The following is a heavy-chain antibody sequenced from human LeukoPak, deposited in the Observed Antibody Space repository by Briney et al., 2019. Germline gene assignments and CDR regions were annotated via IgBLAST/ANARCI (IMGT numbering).Heavy chain of an antibody. J-gene: IGHJ5*02. D-gene: IGHD3-22*01. CDR2: ISGSGGST. CDR1: GFTFSSYA. CDR3: AKDHPYYDSSGYYYGRWFDP. Sequence: GGSLRLSCAASGFTFSSYAMSWVRQAPGKGLEWVPAISGSGGSTYYADSVKGRFTISRDNSKNTLYLQMNSLRAEDTAVYYCAKDHPYYDSSGYYYGRWFDPWGQGTLVTVSS. V-gene: IGHV3-23*01.